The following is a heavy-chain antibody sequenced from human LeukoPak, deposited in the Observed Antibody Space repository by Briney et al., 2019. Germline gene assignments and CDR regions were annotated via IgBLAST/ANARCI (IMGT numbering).Heavy chain of an antibody. CDR2: IDHSGDT. CDR3: ARNGYYSIDY. V-gene: IGHV4-34*01. Sequence: SEPLSLTCTVYGGSFSADYWSWIRQPPGKGLEWIAEIDHSGDTNYNPSLKSRVIISIDTSNNQFSLSLTSVTAADTAVYYCARNGYYSIDYWGQGTLVTVSS. D-gene: IGHD3-3*01. CDR1: GGSFSADY. J-gene: IGHJ4*02.